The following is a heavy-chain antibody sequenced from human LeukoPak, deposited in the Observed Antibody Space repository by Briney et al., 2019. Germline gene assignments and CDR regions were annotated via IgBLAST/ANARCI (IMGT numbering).Heavy chain of an antibody. V-gene: IGHV3-23*01. CDR1: GFTFSTFG. Sequence: GGSLRLSCAASGFTFSTFGMSWVRQAPGKGLEWVSSLDGTATRTYYADSVKGRFTISRDNPKNTLYLQMNRLRAEDTAVYYCASGRGVSSFDYWGQGTLVTVSS. J-gene: IGHJ4*02. CDR3: ASGRGVSSFDY. CDR2: LDGTATRT. D-gene: IGHD3-10*01.